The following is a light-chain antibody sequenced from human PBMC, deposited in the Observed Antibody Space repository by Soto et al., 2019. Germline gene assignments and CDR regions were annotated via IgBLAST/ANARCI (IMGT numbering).Light chain of an antibody. V-gene: IGKV3-11*01. CDR1: QSINNY. CDR3: QHRSNWPPYT. J-gene: IGKJ2*01. Sequence: EIVLTQSPATLSLSPGERATLSCRASQSINNYLAWYQQKLGQAPRLLIYDASNRATGIPARFSGSGSGTDFTLTISSLEPEDFAVYYCQHRSNWPPYTFGQGTKLEIK. CDR2: DAS.